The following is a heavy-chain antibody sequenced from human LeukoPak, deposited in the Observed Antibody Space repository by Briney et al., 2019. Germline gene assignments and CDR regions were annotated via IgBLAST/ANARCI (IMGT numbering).Heavy chain of an antibody. V-gene: IGHV3-30*02. CDR1: GFTFQNYG. Sequence: GSLRLSCAASGFTFQNYGMHWVRPPPGKGLEWVAYVRYDDTQKDYAKSVKGRFTISRDNSKNTVYLQMNSLRTEDTAVYYCAREGFDPWGQGTVVTVSS. CDR3: AREGFDP. CDR2: VRYDDTQK. J-gene: IGHJ5*02.